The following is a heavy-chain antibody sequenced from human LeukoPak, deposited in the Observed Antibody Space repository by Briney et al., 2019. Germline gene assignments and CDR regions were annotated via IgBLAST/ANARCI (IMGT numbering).Heavy chain of an antibody. CDR2: INPSGGST. D-gene: IGHD4-17*01. Sequence: ASVKVSCKASGYTFTNFYMYWVRQAPGQGLEWMGVINPSGGSTSYAQKFQGRVTMTRDTSTSTVYMELSSLRSEDTAVYYCARDDNGDNWFDPWGQGTLVTVSS. J-gene: IGHJ5*02. CDR3: ARDDNGDNWFDP. CDR1: GYTFTNFY. V-gene: IGHV1-46*01.